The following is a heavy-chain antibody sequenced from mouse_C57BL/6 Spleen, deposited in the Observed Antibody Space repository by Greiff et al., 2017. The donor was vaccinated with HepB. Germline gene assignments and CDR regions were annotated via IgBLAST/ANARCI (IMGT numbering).Heavy chain of an antibody. V-gene: IGHV1-50*01. J-gene: IGHJ2*01. CDR1: GYTFTSYW. D-gene: IGHD1-1*01. Sequence: QVQLQQPGAELVKPGASVKLSCKASGYTFTSYWMQWVKQRPGQGLEWIGEIDPSDSYTNYNQKFKGKATLTVDTSSSTAYMQLSSLTSEDSAVYYCARRGHYYGSSSDYFDYWGQGTTLTVSS. CDR2: IDPSDSYT. CDR3: ARRGHYYGSSSDYFDY.